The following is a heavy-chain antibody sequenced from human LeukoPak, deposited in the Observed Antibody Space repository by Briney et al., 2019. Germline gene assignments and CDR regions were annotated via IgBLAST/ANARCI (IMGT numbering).Heavy chain of an antibody. CDR3: ARGPYSSSWSRYFDL. V-gene: IGHV4-34*01. CDR1: GGSFGGYY. J-gene: IGHJ2*01. D-gene: IGHD6-13*01. CDR2: INHSGST. Sequence: PSETLSLTCAVYGGSFGGYYWSWICQPPGKGLEWIGEINHSGSTNYNPSLKSRVTISVDTSKNQFSLKLSSVTAADTAVYYCARGPYSSSWSRYFDLWGRGTLVTVSS.